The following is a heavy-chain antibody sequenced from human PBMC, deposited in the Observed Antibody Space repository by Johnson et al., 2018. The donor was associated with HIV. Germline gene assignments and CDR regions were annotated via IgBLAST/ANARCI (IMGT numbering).Heavy chain of an antibody. Sequence: EVQLVESGGGLVQPVGSLRLSCAASGFTVSSNYMSWVRQAPGKGLEWVGRLKSRTDGETADYAAPVKGRFTISRDDSKNTLYLQMNSLKTEDTALYYCTTDVPGGPYYNAFDIWGQGTMGTVSS. D-gene: IGHD3-10*02. V-gene: IGHV3-15*01. J-gene: IGHJ3*02. CDR2: LKSRTDGETA. CDR3: TTDVPGGPYYNAFDI. CDR1: GFTVSSNY.